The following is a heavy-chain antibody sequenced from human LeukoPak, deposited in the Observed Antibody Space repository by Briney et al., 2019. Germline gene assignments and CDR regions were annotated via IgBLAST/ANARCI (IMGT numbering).Heavy chain of an antibody. CDR1: GGSSSSYY. V-gene: IGHV4-34*01. CDR3: ARGLNYVVY. Sequence: SETLSLTCTVSGGSSSSYYWSWIRQPPGKGLEWIGEINHSGSTNYNPSLKSRVTISVDASKNQFSLKLSSVTAADTAVYYCARGLNYVVYWGQGTLVTVSS. J-gene: IGHJ4*02. CDR2: INHSGST. D-gene: IGHD3-10*02.